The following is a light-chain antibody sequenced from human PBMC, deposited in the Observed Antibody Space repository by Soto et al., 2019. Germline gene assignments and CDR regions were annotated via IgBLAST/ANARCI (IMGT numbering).Light chain of an antibody. J-gene: IGLJ2*01. Sequence: QSVLTQPPSVSGAPGQRVTISCTGSSSNIGAGYDVHWYQQLPGTAPKLLIYGNSNRPSGVPDRFSGSKSGTSASLAITGLQAEDEADYYCQSYDSSLRDVVFGGGTK. V-gene: IGLV1-40*01. CDR2: GNS. CDR1: SSNIGAGYD. CDR3: QSYDSSLRDVV.